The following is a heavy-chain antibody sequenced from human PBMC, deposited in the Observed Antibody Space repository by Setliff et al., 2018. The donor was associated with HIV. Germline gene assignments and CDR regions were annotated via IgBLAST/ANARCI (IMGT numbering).Heavy chain of an antibody. V-gene: IGHV4-34*01. D-gene: IGHD6-13*01. Sequence: SETLSLTCTVYGGSFSGYCWSWIRQPPGKGLEWIGEMQHSGRTNYNPSLRSRVTTSVDTSKSQFSLKLTSVTAADTAVYYCARVSCSSWYSIPLYYYYSMDVWGKGTTVTVSS. CDR3: ARVSCSSWYSIPLYYYYSMDV. J-gene: IGHJ6*03. CDR1: GGSFSGYC. CDR2: MQHSGRT.